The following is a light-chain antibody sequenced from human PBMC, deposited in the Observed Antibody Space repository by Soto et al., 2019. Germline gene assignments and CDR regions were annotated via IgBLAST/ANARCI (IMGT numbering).Light chain of an antibody. CDR3: QQRSNWPPRIT. CDR1: QSVSSY. J-gene: IGKJ5*01. V-gene: IGKV3-11*01. CDR2: DAS. Sequence: EIVLTQSPATLSLSPGERATLSCRASQSVSSYLAWYQQKPGQAPRLLIYDASNRATGIPARFSGSGSGTAFTLTISSLDPEDFAVYYGQQRSNWPPRITFGQGTRLEIK.